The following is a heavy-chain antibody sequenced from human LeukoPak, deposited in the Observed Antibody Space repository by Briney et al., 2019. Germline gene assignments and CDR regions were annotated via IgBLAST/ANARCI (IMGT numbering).Heavy chain of an antibody. CDR1: GFTFSSYA. D-gene: IGHD3-10*01. J-gene: IGHJ4*02. CDR2: ISYDGSNK. V-gene: IGHV3-30-3*01. CDR3: ARELLLWFGELDY. Sequence: GGSLRLSCAASGFTFSSYAMHWVRQALGKGLEWVAVISYDGSNKYYADSVKGRFTISRDNSKNTLYLQMNSLRAEGTAVYYCARELLLWFGELDYWGQGTLVTVSS.